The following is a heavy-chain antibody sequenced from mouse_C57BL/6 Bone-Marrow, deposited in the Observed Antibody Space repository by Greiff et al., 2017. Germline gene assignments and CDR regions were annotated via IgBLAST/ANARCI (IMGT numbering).Heavy chain of an antibody. J-gene: IGHJ4*01. Sequence: VQVVESGPGLVAPSQSLSITCTVSGFSFTSYGVDWVRQPPGQGLEWLGVIWGGGSTTYNYTLMSRLSISTDNSKSQVFLKMNSLQTDDTAMYYCAKGGSYYAMDYWGQGTSVTVSS. CDR3: AKGGSYYAMDY. V-gene: IGHV2-9*01. CDR1: GFSFTSYG. CDR2: IWGGGST.